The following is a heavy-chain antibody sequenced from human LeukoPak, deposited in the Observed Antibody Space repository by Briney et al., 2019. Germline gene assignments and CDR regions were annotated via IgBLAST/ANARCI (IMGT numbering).Heavy chain of an antibody. CDR1: GYTFTGYY. J-gene: IGHJ4*02. CDR3: ARVELHYDFWSRPGKYYFDY. Sequence: GASVKVSCKASGYTFTGYYMHWVRQAPGQGLEWMGWSNPNSGGTNYAQKFQGRVTMTRDTSISTAYMELSRLRSDDTAVYYCARVELHYDFWSRPGKYYFDYWGQGTLVTVSS. CDR2: SNPNSGGT. D-gene: IGHD3-3*01. V-gene: IGHV1-2*02.